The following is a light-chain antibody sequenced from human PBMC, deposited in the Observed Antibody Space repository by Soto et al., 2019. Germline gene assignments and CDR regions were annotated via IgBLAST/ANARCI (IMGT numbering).Light chain of an antibody. J-gene: IGKJ1*01. CDR1: QSVTNRY. CDR3: QQYGSSPGT. CDR2: GAS. V-gene: IGKV3-20*01. Sequence: EIVLTQSPGTLSLSPGERATLSCRASQSVTNRYLAWYRQKPGQAPRLLIFGASIRDTGIPDRFSGSGSGTAFSLTINRLEPEDFAVYYCQQYGSSPGTFGQGTKVEIK.